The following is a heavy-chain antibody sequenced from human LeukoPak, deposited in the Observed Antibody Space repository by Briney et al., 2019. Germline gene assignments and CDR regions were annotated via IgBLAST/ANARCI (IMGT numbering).Heavy chain of an antibody. V-gene: IGHV3-64*02. CDR3: ARDLGAMQDY. J-gene: IGHJ4*02. D-gene: IGHD1-26*01. Sequence: GGSLRLSCAASGFTFSTYAMHWVRQAPGKRLEYVSAISSNGGSTYYADSVQGRFTISRDNSRNTLYLQMGSLRVEDTAVYYCARDLGAMQDYWGQGTLVTVSS. CDR2: ISSNGGST. CDR1: GFTFSTYA.